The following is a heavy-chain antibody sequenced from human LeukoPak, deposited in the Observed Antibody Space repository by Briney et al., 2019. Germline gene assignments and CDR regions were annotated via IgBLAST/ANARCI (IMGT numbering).Heavy chain of an antibody. D-gene: IGHD3-22*01. CDR2: ICWNSGSI. Sequence: GGSLRLSCAASGFTYDDYAMHWVRQAPGKGLEGVSGICWNSGSIRYADSVKGRFTISRDNAKNSLYLQMNSLRAEDTALYYCAKGDNYYDALDYWGQGTLVTVSS. V-gene: IGHV3-9*01. CDR3: AKGDNYYDALDY. J-gene: IGHJ4*02. CDR1: GFTYDDYA.